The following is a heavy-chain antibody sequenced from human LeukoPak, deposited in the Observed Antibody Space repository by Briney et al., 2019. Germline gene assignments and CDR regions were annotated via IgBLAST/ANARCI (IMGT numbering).Heavy chain of an antibody. V-gene: IGHV3-64*02. CDR3: ARGRSPRGYYYGMDV. CDR2: ISSNGGET. D-gene: IGHD1-26*01. Sequence: GGSLRLSCAASGFSFSSYVMHWVRQAPGKGREYVSAISSNGGETYYADSVKGRFTISRDNSKNALYLQMGSLRVEDMAVYYCARGRSPRGYYYGMDVWGQGTTVTVS. J-gene: IGHJ6*02. CDR1: GFSFSSYV.